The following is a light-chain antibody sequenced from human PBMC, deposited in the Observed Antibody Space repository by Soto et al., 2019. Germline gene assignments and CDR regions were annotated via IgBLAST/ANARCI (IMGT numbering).Light chain of an antibody. V-gene: IGKV2-30*01. CDR3: MHWTLWPIT. CDR2: TVS. CDR1: KSVVYSDGIAY. J-gene: IGKJ5*01. Sequence: ITQKKHWLRVTRGETASISCRSNKSVVYSDGIAYFSWFQQRPARSPRRLIYTVSNRDSGVPARFSGSGSGTDFALKIIRVEAEDVVVYYCMHWTLWPITSGQVT.